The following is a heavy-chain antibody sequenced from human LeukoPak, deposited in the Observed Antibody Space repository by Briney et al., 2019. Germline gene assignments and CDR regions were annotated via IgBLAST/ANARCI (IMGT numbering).Heavy chain of an antibody. CDR3: ARGGYYYGSGTPLDAFDI. Sequence: SVKVSCKASGGTFSNYAITWVRQAPGQGLEWMGGIIPMFGTASYAQKLQGRVTMTTDTSTSTAYMELRSLRSDDTAAYYCARGGYYYGSGTPLDAFDIWGQGTMVTVSS. CDR2: IIPMFGTA. D-gene: IGHD3-10*01. J-gene: IGHJ3*02. CDR1: GGTFSNYA. V-gene: IGHV1-69*05.